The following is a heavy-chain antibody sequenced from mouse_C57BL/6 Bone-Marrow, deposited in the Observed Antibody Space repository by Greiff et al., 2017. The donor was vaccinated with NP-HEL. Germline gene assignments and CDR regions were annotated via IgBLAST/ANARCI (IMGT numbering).Heavy chain of an antibody. CDR3: ERRGLRRGYYFDY. Sequence: VQLQQSGPELVKPGASVKMSCKASGYTFTDYNMHWVKQSHGKSLEWIGYINPNNGGTSSNQKFKGKATLTVNKSSSTAYMELRSLTSEDSAVYYCERRGLRRGYYFDYWGQGTTLTVSS. CDR2: INPNNGGT. J-gene: IGHJ2*01. CDR1: GYTFTDYN. V-gene: IGHV1-22*01. D-gene: IGHD2-2*01.